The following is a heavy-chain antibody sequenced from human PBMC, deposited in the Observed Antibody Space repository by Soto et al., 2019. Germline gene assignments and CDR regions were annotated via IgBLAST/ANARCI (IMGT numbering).Heavy chain of an antibody. D-gene: IGHD3-3*01. J-gene: IGHJ4*02. Sequence: QVQLVQSGPEVKKPGSSVKVSCKASGGTLSSFITYPINWVRQAPGQGPEWMGGIVPNVGTVNYAQGFQGSATITADKSTGTSYMELNNLRSEDTALYYCERRDKSGFLRYFDTWGQGTLVAV. CDR1: GGTLSSFITYP. CDR2: IVPNVGTV. V-gene: IGHV1-69*06. CDR3: ERRDKSGFLRYFDT.